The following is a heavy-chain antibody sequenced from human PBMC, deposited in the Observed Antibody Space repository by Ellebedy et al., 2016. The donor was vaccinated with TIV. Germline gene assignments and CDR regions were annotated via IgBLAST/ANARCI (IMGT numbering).Heavy chain of an antibody. CDR2: ISGSGGST. Sequence: GGSLRLSXAASGFTFSSYSMNWVRQAPGKGLEWVSVISGSGGSTYYADSVKGRFTISRDNSKNTLYLQMNSLRAEDTAVYYCASRDIVVVVAASPYDAFDIWGQGTMVTVSS. CDR3: ASRDIVVVVAASPYDAFDI. D-gene: IGHD2-15*01. V-gene: IGHV3-23*01. CDR1: GFTFSSYS. J-gene: IGHJ3*02.